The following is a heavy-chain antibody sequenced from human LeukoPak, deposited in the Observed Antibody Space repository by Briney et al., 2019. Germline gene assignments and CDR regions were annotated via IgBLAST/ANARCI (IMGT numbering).Heavy chain of an antibody. J-gene: IGHJ4*02. D-gene: IGHD6-19*01. Sequence: PSETLSLTCAVYGGSFSGYYWSWIRQPPGKGLEWIGEINHSGSTNYNPSLKSRVTISVDTSKNQFSLKLSSVTAADTAVYYCARDSSGWKYGFDYWGQGTLVTVSS. CDR1: GGSFSGYY. CDR2: INHSGST. V-gene: IGHV4-34*01. CDR3: ARDSSGWKYGFDY.